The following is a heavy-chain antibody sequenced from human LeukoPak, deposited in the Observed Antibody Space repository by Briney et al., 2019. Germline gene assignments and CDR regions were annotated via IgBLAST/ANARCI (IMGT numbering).Heavy chain of an antibody. V-gene: IGHV4-38-2*02. CDR1: GYSISSGYY. J-gene: IGHJ4*02. CDR2: IYHSGST. Sequence: SETLSLTCTVSGYSISSGYYWGWIRQPPGKGLEWIGSIYHSGSTYYNPSLKSRVTISVDTSKNQFSLKLSSVTAADTAVYYCARMGGASVGTAMVTAFDYWGQGTLVTVSS. D-gene: IGHD5-18*01. CDR3: ARMGGASVGTAMVTAFDY.